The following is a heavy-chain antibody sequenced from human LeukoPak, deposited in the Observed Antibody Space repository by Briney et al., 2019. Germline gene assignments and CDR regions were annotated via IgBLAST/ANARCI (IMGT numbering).Heavy chain of an antibody. D-gene: IGHD6-13*01. J-gene: IGHJ4*02. CDR1: GYTFTSYY. CDR2: INPSGGST. Sequence: ASVTVSCKASGYTFTSYYMHWVRQAPGQGLEWMGIINPSGGSTSYARKFQGRVTMTRDTSTSTVYMELSSLRSEDTAVYYCARGQVVYSSSDPIFDYWGQGTLVTVSS. CDR3: ARGQVVYSSSDPIFDY. V-gene: IGHV1-46*01.